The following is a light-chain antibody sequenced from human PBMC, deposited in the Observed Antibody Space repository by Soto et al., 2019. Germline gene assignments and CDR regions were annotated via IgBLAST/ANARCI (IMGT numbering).Light chain of an antibody. J-gene: IGKJ3*01. V-gene: IGKV3-20*01. CDR3: QQYGSSLLVT. CDR1: QSVSSSY. Sequence: EIVLTQSPGTLSLSPGERATLSCRASQSVSSSYLAWYQQKPGQAPRPLIYGASSRATGIPDRFSGSGSGTDFTLTISRLEPEDFAVYYCQQYGSSLLVTFGPGTKVAIK. CDR2: GAS.